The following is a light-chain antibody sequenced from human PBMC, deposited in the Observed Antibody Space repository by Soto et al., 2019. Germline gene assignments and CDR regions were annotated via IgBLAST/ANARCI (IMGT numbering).Light chain of an antibody. CDR1: QSVSSY. Sequence: EIVLTQSPATLSLSPGERATLSCRASQSVSSYLAWYQQKPGQAPRLLIYNASNRATGIPARFSGSESGTDFTLTISSLEPEDVAVYSCQQRSNWPHTFGQGTKLEIK. J-gene: IGKJ2*01. CDR2: NAS. CDR3: QQRSNWPHT. V-gene: IGKV3-11*01.